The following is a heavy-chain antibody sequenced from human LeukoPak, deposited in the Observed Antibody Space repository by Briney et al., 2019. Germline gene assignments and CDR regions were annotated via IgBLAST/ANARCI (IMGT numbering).Heavy chain of an antibody. J-gene: IGHJ4*02. CDR1: GFTFSSYA. CDR3: ARDQEYCFDY. V-gene: IGHV3-21*01. CDR2: ISSSSSYI. Sequence: GGSLRLSCAASGFTFSSYAMHWVRQAPGKGLEWVSSISSSSSYIYYADSVKGRFTISRDNAKNSLYLQMNSLRAEDTAVYYCARDQEYCFDYWGQGTLVTVSS.